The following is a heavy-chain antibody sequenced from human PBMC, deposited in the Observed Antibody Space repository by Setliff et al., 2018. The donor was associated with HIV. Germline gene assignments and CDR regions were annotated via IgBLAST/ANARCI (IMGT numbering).Heavy chain of an antibody. V-gene: IGHV1-69*13. J-gene: IGHJ3*02. D-gene: IGHD3-10*01. CDR1: GYTFNSYG. CDR2: IIPIFGTA. CDR3: ARGVTLVRGGRGDI. Sequence: SVKVSCKASGYTFNSYGINWVRQAPGQGLEWMGGIIPIFGTANYAQKFQGRVTITADESTSTAYMELSSLRSEDTAVYYCARGVTLVRGGRGDIWGQGTMVTVSS.